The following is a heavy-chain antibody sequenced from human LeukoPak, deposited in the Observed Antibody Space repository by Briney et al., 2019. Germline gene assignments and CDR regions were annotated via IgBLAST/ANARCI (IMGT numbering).Heavy chain of an antibody. V-gene: IGHV1-2*06. CDR1: GYTFTDYY. Sequence: ASVKVSCKASGYTFTDYYVHWVRQAPGQGLEWMGRINAKSGDTNAAQRFQGRVTMTRVTSITTAYLELSRLRSEDTAVYYCARVYSLGAFDIWGQGTMVTVSS. CDR2: INAKSGDT. J-gene: IGHJ3*02. CDR3: ARVYSLGAFDI. D-gene: IGHD2-15*01.